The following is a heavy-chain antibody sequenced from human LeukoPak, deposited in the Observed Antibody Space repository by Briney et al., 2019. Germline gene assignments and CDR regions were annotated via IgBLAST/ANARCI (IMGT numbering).Heavy chain of an antibody. V-gene: IGHV3-7*01. J-gene: IGHJ6*02. CDR3: ARDRYYYGSGSHGDYYYYGMDV. CDR1: GFTFSSYW. Sequence: GGSLRLSCAASGFTFSSYWMSWVRQAPGKGLEWVANIKQDGSEKYYVDSVKGRFTISRGNAKNSLYLQMNSLRAEDTAVYYCARDRYYYGSGSHGDYYYYGMDVWGQGTTVTVSS. CDR2: IKQDGSEK. D-gene: IGHD3-10*01.